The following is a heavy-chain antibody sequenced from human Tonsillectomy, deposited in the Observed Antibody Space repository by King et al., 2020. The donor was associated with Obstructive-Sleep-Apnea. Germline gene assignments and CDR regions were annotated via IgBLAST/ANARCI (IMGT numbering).Heavy chain of an antibody. CDR2: MNPNSGNT. CDR1: GYTFSSAE. CDR3: ARGSIRSFDI. V-gene: IGHV1-8*01. D-gene: IGHD6-13*01. Sequence: QLVESGAEVKKPGASVKVSCKASGYTFSSAEIHWVRQAPGQGLEWMGWMNPNSGNTAYVQKFQGRVTMTRNPSINTAYMELSSLRSTDTAVYFCARGSIRSFDIWGQGTLVTVSS. J-gene: IGHJ4*02.